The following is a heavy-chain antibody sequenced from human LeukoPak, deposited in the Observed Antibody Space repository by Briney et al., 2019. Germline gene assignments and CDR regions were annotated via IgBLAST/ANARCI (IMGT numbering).Heavy chain of an antibody. CDR3: ARALPKKVATTITRGDAFDI. CDR2: INPNSGGT. J-gene: IGHJ3*02. D-gene: IGHD4-23*01. CDR1: GYTFTGYY. V-gene: IGHV1-2*02. Sequence: ASVNVSCKPSGYTFTGYYIHWVRLAPGQGLEWMGWINPNSGGTNFAQKFRSRVTMTRDTSISTAYMELGSLRPDDTAVYFCARALPKKVATTITRGDAFDIWGQGTMVTVSS.